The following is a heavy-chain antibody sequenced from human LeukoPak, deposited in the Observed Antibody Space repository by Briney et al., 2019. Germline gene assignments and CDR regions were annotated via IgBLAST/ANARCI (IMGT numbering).Heavy chain of an antibody. D-gene: IGHD2-21*02. CDR1: GGTFSSYA. Sequence: ASVKVSCKASGGTFSSYAISWVRQAPGQGLEWMGGIIPIFGTANYAQEFQGRVTITADKSTSTAYMELSSLRSEDTAVYYCARGSRGDSNYYYYYMDVWGKGTTVTVSS. V-gene: IGHV1-69*06. J-gene: IGHJ6*03. CDR2: IIPIFGTA. CDR3: ARGSRGDSNYYYYYMDV.